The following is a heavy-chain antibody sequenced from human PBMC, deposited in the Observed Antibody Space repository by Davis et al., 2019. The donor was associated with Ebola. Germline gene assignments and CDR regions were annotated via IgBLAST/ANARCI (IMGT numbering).Heavy chain of an antibody. Sequence: PSETLSLTCTVSGGSINSGDYYWNWIRQHPGKGLEWIGYIYYSGSTYYNPSLKSRVTISVDTSKNQFSLKLSSVTAADTAVYYCARASQFKLLTYGMDVWGQGTTVTVSS. D-gene: IGHD3-10*01. CDR1: GGSINSGDYY. J-gene: IGHJ6*02. CDR3: ARASQFKLLTYGMDV. V-gene: IGHV4-31*03. CDR2: IYYSGST.